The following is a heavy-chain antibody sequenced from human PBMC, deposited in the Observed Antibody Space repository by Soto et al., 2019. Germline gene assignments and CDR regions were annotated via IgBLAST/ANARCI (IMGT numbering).Heavy chain of an antibody. V-gene: IGHV1-3*01. J-gene: IGHJ4*02. D-gene: IGHD3-10*01. Sequence: QVQLVQSGAEVKKPGASVKVSCKASGYTFTSYAMHWVRQAPGQRLEWMGWINAGNGNTKYSQKFQGRVTITRDTSASTAYMELSSLRSEDTAVYYCAAIQTGGYGSGSYDYWGQGTLFTVSS. CDR2: INAGNGNT. CDR3: AAIQTGGYGSGSYDY. CDR1: GYTFTSYA.